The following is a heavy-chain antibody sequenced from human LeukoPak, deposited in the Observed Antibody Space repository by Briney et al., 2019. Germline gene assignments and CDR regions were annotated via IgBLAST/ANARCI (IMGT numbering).Heavy chain of an antibody. J-gene: IGHJ3*02. V-gene: IGHV3-11*06. CDR1: GFTFSDYY. CDR3: ARHKTGGREYAFDI. Sequence: GGSLRLSCAASGFTFSDYYMSWIRQAPGGGLGWVSYLSSGSSNTNYADSVKGRFTISRDNANNPLYLQMNSLRAEDTAVYYCARHKTGGREYAFDIWGQGTMVTVSS. CDR2: LSSGSSNT. D-gene: IGHD1-26*01.